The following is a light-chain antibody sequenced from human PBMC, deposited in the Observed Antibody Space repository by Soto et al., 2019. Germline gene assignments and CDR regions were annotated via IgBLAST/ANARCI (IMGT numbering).Light chain of an antibody. CDR3: QSYDSSLSGSV. CDR2: GNS. V-gene: IGLV1-40*01. Sequence: QSVLTQPPSVSGAPGQRVTISCNGSISNIGAGYDVHWYQQLPGTAPKLLIYGNSNRPSGVPDRFSGSKSGTSASLAITGLQAEYEADYYCQSYDSSLSGSVFGGGTQLTVL. CDR1: ISNIGAGYD. J-gene: IGLJ2*01.